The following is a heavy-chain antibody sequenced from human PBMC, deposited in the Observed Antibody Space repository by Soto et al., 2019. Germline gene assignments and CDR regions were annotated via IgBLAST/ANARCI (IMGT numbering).Heavy chain of an antibody. CDR2: ISGSGGST. CDR1: GFTFSSYA. CDR3: AKDLVSLWQLAGYFDY. Sequence: GGSLRLSCAASGFTFSSYAMSWVRQAPGKGLEWVSAISGSGGSTYYADSVKGRFTISRDNSKNTLYLQMNSLRAEDTAVYYCAKDLVSLWQLAGYFDYWGQGTLVTVSS. V-gene: IGHV3-23*01. D-gene: IGHD6-6*01. J-gene: IGHJ4*02.